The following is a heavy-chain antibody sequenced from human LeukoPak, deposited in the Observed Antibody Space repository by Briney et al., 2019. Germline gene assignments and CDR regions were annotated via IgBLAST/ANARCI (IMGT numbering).Heavy chain of an antibody. J-gene: IGHJ4*02. CDR2: IYYSGRT. D-gene: IGHD3-10*01. Sequence: SETLSLTCTVSGGSISNYYWSWIRQPPGKGLEWIGYIYYSGRTTYNPSLKSRVTISVDTSKNQFSLKLSSVTAADTAVYYCARDSIVVRGVFDYWGQGTLVTVSS. CDR1: GGSISNYY. CDR3: ARDSIVVRGVFDY. V-gene: IGHV4-59*12.